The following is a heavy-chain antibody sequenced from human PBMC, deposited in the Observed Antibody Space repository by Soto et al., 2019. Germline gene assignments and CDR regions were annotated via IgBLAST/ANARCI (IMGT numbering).Heavy chain of an antibody. V-gene: IGHV2-5*01. CDR1: GFSLSTSGVG. CDR2: IYWNDDK. CDR3: AHRRKWLTYFDY. J-gene: IGHJ4*02. Sequence: SGPTLVNPTQTLTLTCTFSGFSLSTSGVGVGWIRQPPGKALEWLALIYWNDDKRYSPSLKSRLTITKDTSKNQVVLTMTNMGPVDTATYYCAHRRKWLTYFDYWGQGTLVTVSS. D-gene: IGHD5-12*01.